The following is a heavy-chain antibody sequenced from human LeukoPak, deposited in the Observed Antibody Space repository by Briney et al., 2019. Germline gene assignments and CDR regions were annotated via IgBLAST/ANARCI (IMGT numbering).Heavy chain of an antibody. CDR3: ARVKVTTFPTYYYYYYGMDV. CDR1: GGSFSGYY. D-gene: IGHD4-17*01. J-gene: IGHJ6*02. V-gene: IGHV4-34*01. Sequence: SETLSLTCAVYGGSFSGYYWSWIRQPPGKGLEWIGEFNHSGSTNYNPSLKSRVTISVDTSKNQFSLKLSSVTAADTAVYYCARVKVTTFPTYYYYYYGMDVWGQGTTVTVSS. CDR2: FNHSGST.